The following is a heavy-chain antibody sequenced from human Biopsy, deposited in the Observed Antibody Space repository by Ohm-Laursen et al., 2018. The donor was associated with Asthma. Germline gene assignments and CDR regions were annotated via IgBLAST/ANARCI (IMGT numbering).Heavy chain of an antibody. Sequence: SSVKVSCRASGGTFSSYAISWVRQAPGQGLEWMGGIIPIFGIANYAQKFQGRVTITADKSTSTACMELSSLRSEDTAVYYCAREMRAGRGNAFDIWGQGTMVTVSS. CDR2: IIPIFGIA. V-gene: IGHV1-69*17. D-gene: IGHD6-19*01. J-gene: IGHJ3*02. CDR3: AREMRAGRGNAFDI. CDR1: GGTFSSYA.